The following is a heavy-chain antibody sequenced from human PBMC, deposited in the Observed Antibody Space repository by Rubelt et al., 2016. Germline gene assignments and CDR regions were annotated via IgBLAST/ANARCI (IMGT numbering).Heavy chain of an antibody. CDR2: IYYSGNT. D-gene: IGHD4-23*01. CDR3: ARATRKTTVVTPDFDY. V-gene: IGHV4-59*12. Sequence: QVQLQESGPGLVKPSETLSLTCTVSGDSIRSYSWSWIRQPPGKGLEWIGYIYYSGNTNYNPSLKSWVSISVDTSKNQFSLKVTSVTAADTAMYYCARATRKTTVVTPDFDYWGQGTLVTVSS. J-gene: IGHJ4*02. CDR1: GDSIRSYS.